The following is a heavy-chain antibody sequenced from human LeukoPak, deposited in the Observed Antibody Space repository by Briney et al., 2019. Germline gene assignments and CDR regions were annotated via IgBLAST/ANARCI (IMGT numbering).Heavy chain of an antibody. CDR1: GYSISSGHY. Sequence: SETLSLTCTVSGYSISSGHYWGWIRHPPGKGLEWIGNIYHSGSTYYNPSLKSRVTISVDTSKNQFSLKLTSVTAADTAVYYCARTTEGGYTYGYFYYYYMDVWGKGTTVTISS. J-gene: IGHJ6*03. CDR3: ARTTEGGYTYGYFYYYYMDV. CDR2: IYHSGST. V-gene: IGHV4-38-2*02. D-gene: IGHD5-18*01.